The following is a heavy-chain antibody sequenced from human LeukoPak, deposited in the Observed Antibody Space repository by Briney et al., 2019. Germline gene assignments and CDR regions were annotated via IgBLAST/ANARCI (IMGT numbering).Heavy chain of an antibody. D-gene: IGHD2-2*02. CDR2: ISAYNGNT. V-gene: IGHV1-18*01. J-gene: IGHJ4*02. Sequence: ASVKVSCKASGYTFTSYGISWVRQAPGQGLEWMGWISAYNGNTNYAQELQGRVTMTTDTSTSTAYMELRSLRSDDTAVYYCARADIVVVPAAIPLDSWGQGTLVTVSS. CDR1: GYTFTSYG. CDR3: ARADIVVVPAAIPLDS.